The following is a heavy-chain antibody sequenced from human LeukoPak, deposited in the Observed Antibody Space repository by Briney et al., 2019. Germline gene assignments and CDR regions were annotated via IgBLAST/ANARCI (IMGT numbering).Heavy chain of an antibody. D-gene: IGHD3-22*01. J-gene: IGHJ4*02. CDR3: ARGANYYDSSGVFY. Sequence: PGGSLRLSCAASGFTFSSYAMHWVRQAPGKGLEWVAVISYDGSNKYYADSVKGRFTISRDNSKNTLYLQMNSLRAEYTAVYYCARGANYYDSSGVFYWGQGTLVTVSS. V-gene: IGHV3-30*04. CDR2: ISYDGSNK. CDR1: GFTFSSYA.